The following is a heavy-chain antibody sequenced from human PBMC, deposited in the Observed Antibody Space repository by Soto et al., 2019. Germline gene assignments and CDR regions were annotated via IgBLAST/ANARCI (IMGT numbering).Heavy chain of an antibody. D-gene: IGHD5-12*01. CDR1: GGSISSYY. CDR2: IYYSGST. J-gene: IGHJ4*02. V-gene: IGHV4-59*08. Sequence: SETLSLTCTVAGGSISSYYWSWIRQPPGKGLEWIGYIYYSGSTNYNPSLKSRVTISVDTSKNQFSLKLSSVTAADTAVYYCATHVEWLRFGFDYWGQGTLVTVSS. CDR3: ATHVEWLRFGFDY.